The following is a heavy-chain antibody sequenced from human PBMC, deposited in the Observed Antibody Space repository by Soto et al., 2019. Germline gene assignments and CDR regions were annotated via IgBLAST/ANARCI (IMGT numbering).Heavy chain of an antibody. D-gene: IGHD6-19*01. CDR3: ARGRVEEQWDEGRPYYYYYGMDV. V-gene: IGHV4-34*01. CDR2: INHSGST. J-gene: IGHJ6*02. Sequence: SETLSLTCTVSGGSISSYYRSWIRQPPGKGQEWIREINHSGSTNYNPSLKSRVTISVDTSKNQFSLKLSSVTAADTAVYYCARGRVEEQWDEGRPYYYYYGMDVWGQGTTVTVSS. CDR1: GGSISSYY.